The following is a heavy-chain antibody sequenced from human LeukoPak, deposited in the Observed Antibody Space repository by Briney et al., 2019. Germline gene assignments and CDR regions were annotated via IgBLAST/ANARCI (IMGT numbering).Heavy chain of an antibody. CDR3: ARRRGSSGTIDY. J-gene: IGHJ4*02. CDR2: IYYSGNT. D-gene: IGHD6-19*01. V-gene: IGHV4-59*08. Sequence: SETLSLTCTVSGGSINSYYWSWIRQPPGKGLEWIGYIYYSGNTNYNPSLKSRVTISVDTSKNQFSLKLSSVTAADTALYYCARRRGSSGTIDYWGQGTLVTVSS. CDR1: GGSINSYY.